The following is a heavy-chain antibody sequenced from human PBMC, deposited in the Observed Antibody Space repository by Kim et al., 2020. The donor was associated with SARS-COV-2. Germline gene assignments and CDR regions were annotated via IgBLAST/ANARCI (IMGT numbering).Heavy chain of an antibody. D-gene: IGHD5-18*01. CDR3: TKDQTAIHGIDS. J-gene: IGHJ4*02. V-gene: IGHV3-23*01. CDR2: IGGSGTKT. CDR1: GFTFSSYA. Sequence: GGSLRLSCAASGFTFSSYAMSWVRQAPGKGLEWVSAIGGSGTKTFYADSVKGRFTISRDNSKNTLYLQMSSLRAEDTALYYCTKDQTAIHGIDSWGQGTLVTVSS.